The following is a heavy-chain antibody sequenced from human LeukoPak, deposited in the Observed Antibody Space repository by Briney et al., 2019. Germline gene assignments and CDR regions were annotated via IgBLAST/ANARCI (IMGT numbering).Heavy chain of an antibody. CDR2: ISYDGSNK. D-gene: IGHD4-17*01. V-gene: IGHV3-30*04. Sequence: GGSLRLSCATSGFIFSIYNMNWVRQAPGKGLEWVAVISYDGSNKYYADSVKGRFTISRDNSKNTLYLQMNSLRAEDTAVYYCARFSTVTTCDYWGQGTLVTVSS. J-gene: IGHJ4*02. CDR1: GFIFSIYN. CDR3: ARFSTVTTCDY.